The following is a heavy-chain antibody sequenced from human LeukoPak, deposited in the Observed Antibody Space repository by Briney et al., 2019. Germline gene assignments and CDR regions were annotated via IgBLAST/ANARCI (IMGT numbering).Heavy chain of an antibody. CDR2: VNSDGSTT. V-gene: IGHV3-74*01. CDR1: GFTLSSYW. CDR3: ARAISPSSYD. J-gene: IGHJ4*02. Sequence: GGSLRLSCAASGFTLSSYWMHWVRQAPGKGLVWVLRVNSDGSTTGYADSVKGRFTISRDNAKNTLYLQMDSLRAEDTAVYYCARAISPSSYDWGQGTLVTVSS. D-gene: IGHD2-2*01.